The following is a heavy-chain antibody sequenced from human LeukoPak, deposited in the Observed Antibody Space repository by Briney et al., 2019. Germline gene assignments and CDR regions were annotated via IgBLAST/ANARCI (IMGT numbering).Heavy chain of an antibody. CDR1: GFTFSRYA. D-gene: IGHD6-19*01. Sequence: GGSLRLSCAASGFTFSRYAIHWVRQAPGKGLEWVGVISNDGTNQYYTDSVKGRFTISRDNSKTTLFLQMDSLRPEGTALYYCARAGYSSAWYWGHFDLWGRGTLVTVSS. CDR2: ISNDGTNQ. CDR3: ARAGYSSAWYWGHFDL. V-gene: IGHV3-30-3*01. J-gene: IGHJ2*01.